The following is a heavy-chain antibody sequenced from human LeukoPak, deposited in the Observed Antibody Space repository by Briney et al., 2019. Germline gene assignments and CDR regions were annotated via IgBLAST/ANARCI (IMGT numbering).Heavy chain of an antibody. V-gene: IGHV3-74*01. Sequence: GGSLRLSCAASGFTFSSYWMHWVRQAPGKGLVWVSRINSDGSSTSYADSVEGRFTISRDNAKNTLYLQMNSLRAEDTAVYYCAREKEVATVSSGYDYWGQGTLVTVSS. CDR1: GFTFSSYW. D-gene: IGHD6-19*01. J-gene: IGHJ4*02. CDR3: AREKEVATVSSGYDY. CDR2: INSDGSST.